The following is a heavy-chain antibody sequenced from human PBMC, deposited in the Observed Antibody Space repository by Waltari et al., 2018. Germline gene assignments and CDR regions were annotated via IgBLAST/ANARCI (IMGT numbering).Heavy chain of an antibody. J-gene: IGHJ4*02. Sequence: EVQLEESGGGLVQPGGSLRLSCAAYGFPFSRSAMAWVRQVPGKGLEWISAITDAGSDTYSAESVKGRFTISRDHSLYLQMKSLRVEDTAVYYCVKGSGGSRPYYFDSWGQGTLVTVSS. V-gene: IGHV3-23*04. CDR1: GFPFSRSA. CDR3: VKGSGGSRPYYFDS. D-gene: IGHD1-26*01. CDR2: ITDAGSDT.